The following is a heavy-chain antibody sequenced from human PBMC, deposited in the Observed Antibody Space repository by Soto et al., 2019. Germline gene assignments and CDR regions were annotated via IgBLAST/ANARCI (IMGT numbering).Heavy chain of an antibody. V-gene: IGHV3-21*01. D-gene: IGHD6-13*01. CDR2: ISSSSRYI. J-gene: IGHJ4*02. CDR1: GVTFSSDS. Sequence: EVQLVESGGGLVKPGGSLRLSCAASGVTFSSDSMNWVRQAPGKGLEWFSSISSSSRYIYYADSVKGRFNISRDNAKNSLYLHMNSLRAEDTAVYYSASGAYSSSWYLRYWGQGTLVPVFS. CDR3: ASGAYSSSWYLRY.